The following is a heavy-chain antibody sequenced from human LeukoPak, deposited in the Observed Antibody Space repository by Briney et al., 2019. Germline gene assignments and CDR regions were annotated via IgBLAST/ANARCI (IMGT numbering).Heavy chain of an antibody. Sequence: PGGSLRLSCAASGFTVSSNYMTWVRQAPGKGLEWDSLIYSGGTTYNAESVQGRVTISRDNSKNTLYLQMNSLRAEDTAMYYCARGRYSGYGYFDYWGQGTLVTVSS. CDR3: ARGRYSGYGYFDY. J-gene: IGHJ4*02. D-gene: IGHD5-12*01. CDR1: GFTVSSNY. V-gene: IGHV3-53*01. CDR2: IYSGGTT.